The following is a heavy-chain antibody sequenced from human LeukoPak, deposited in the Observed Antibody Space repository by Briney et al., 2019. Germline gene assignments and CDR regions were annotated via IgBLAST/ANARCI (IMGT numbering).Heavy chain of an antibody. J-gene: IGHJ4*02. CDR2: IRYDGSNK. V-gene: IGHV3-30*02. CDR1: GFAFSSYG. CDR3: ANFYGSGSYYSRIDY. Sequence: GGSLRLSCAASGFAFSSYGMHWVRQAPGKGLEWVAFIRYDGSNKYYADSVKGRFTISRDNSKNTLYLQMNSLRAEDTAVYYCANFYGSGSYYSRIDYWGQGTLVTVSS. D-gene: IGHD3-10*01.